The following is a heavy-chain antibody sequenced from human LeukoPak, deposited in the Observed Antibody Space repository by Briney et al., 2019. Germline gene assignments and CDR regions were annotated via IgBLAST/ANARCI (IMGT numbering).Heavy chain of an antibody. D-gene: IGHD3-3*01. CDR3: AKDSLSDYDFLSGKSYYYYYYRDV. V-gene: IGHV3-7*01. CDR2: LQQDGSEK. J-gene: IGHJ6*03. CDR1: GHTLSRLW. Sequence: PGGTLRLSCAASGHTLSRLWVRWVTQASGKGLEWGDNLQQDGSEKLHVDSVKGRFTISRDNSKNTLYLQMHSLRAEDTAVYYCAKDSLSDYDFLSGKSYYYYYYRDVWGKGTTVTVPS.